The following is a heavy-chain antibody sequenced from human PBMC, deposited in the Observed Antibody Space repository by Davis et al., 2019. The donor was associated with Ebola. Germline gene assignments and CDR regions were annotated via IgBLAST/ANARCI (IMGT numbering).Heavy chain of an antibody. CDR1: GFSFSSYA. D-gene: IGHD3-22*01. CDR2: ISGSGGST. V-gene: IGHV3-23*01. J-gene: IGHJ6*02. Sequence: GESLKISCAASGFSFSSYAMSWVRQAPGKGLEWVSAISGSGGSTYYADSVKGRFTISRENSKNTLYLQMNSLRAEDTAVYYCAKVDSSGYYPYYYYGMDVWGQGTTVTVSS. CDR3: AKVDSSGYYPYYYYGMDV.